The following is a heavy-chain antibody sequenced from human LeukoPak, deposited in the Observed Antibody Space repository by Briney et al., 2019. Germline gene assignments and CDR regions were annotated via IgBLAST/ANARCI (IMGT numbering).Heavy chain of an antibody. CDR2: MSYDGSRK. CDR1: GFTFRTYG. V-gene: IGHV3-30*18. J-gene: IGHJ4*02. D-gene: IGHD3-10*01. Sequence: GRSLRLSCAASGFTFRTYGMHWVRQAPGKGLEWVADMSYDGSRKYYADSVKGRFTISRDNSKNVLYLQMDSLRTDDTAVYYCAKDSGIIMAWIDQWGQGTAVAVSP. CDR3: AKDSGIIMAWIDQ.